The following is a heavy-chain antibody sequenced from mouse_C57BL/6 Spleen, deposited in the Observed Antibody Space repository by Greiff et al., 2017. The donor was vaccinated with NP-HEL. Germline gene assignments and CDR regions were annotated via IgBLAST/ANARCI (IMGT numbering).Heavy chain of an antibody. Sequence: EVQLQQSGAELVRPGASVKLSCTASGFNIKDDYMHWVKQRPEQGLEWIGWIDPENGDTEYASEFQGKATITADTSSNTAYLQLSSLTSEDTAVYYCTTDYGSSSHWGQGTTLTVSS. CDR3: TTDYGSSSH. CDR1: GFNIKDDY. CDR2: IDPENGDT. J-gene: IGHJ2*01. D-gene: IGHD1-1*01. V-gene: IGHV14-4*01.